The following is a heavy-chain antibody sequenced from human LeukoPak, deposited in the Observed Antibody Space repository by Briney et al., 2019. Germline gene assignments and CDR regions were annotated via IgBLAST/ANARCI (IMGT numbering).Heavy chain of an antibody. J-gene: IGHJ4*02. D-gene: IGHD6-19*01. CDR2: ISGSGDSA. Sequence: GGSLRLSCAASGFTFNNYAMNWVRQAPGKGLEWVSAISGSGDSAYYADSVKGRFTISRDNSKNTLYLQMNSLRAEDTAVYYCTSRSGRYTWGQGTLVTASS. CDR3: TSRSGRYT. CDR1: GFTFNNYA. V-gene: IGHV3-23*01.